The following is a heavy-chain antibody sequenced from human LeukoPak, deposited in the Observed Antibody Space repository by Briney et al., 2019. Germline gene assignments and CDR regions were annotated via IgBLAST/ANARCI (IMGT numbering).Heavy chain of an antibody. D-gene: IGHD6-13*01. Sequence: SETLSLTCTVSGGSITSSSYYWGWIRQPPGKGLEWIGSIYYSGSTYYNPSLKSRVTISVDTSKNQFSLKLSSVTAADTAVYYCASLPGYSSSWDLYWGQGTLVTVSS. V-gene: IGHV4-39*01. J-gene: IGHJ4*02. CDR1: GGSITSSSYY. CDR2: IYYSGST. CDR3: ASLPGYSSSWDLY.